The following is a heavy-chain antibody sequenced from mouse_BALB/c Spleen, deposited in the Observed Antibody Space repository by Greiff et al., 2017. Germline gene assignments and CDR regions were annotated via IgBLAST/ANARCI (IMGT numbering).Heavy chain of an antibody. V-gene: IGHV1-82*01. CDR1: GYAFSSSW. Sequence: VQLQQSGPELVKPGASVKISCKASGYAFSSSWMNWVKQRPGQGLEWIGRIYPGDGDTNYNGKFKGKATLTADKSSSTAYMQLSSLTSVDSAVYFCAREFYAMDYWGQGTSVTVSS. J-gene: IGHJ4*01. CDR3: AREFYAMDY. CDR2: IYPGDGDT.